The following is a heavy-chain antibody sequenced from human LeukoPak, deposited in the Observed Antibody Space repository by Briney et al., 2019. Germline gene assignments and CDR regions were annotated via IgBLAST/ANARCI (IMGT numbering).Heavy chain of an antibody. Sequence: SETLSLTCAVYGGSFSGYYWSWIRQPPGKGLEWIGEINHSGSTNYNPSLKSRVTISVDTSKNQFSLKLSSVTAADTAVYYCARRAGYCSGGSCYGEYYFDYWGQGTLVTVSS. CDR3: ARRAGYCSGGSCYGEYYFDY. D-gene: IGHD2-15*01. CDR2: INHSGST. CDR1: GGSFSGYY. V-gene: IGHV4-34*01. J-gene: IGHJ4*02.